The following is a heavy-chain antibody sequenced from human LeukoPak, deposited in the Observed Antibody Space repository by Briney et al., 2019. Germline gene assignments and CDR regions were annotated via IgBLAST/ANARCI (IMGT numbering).Heavy chain of an antibody. CDR1: GGSISSYY. J-gene: IGHJ3*02. CDR2: IYYSGST. V-gene: IGHV4-59*01. Sequence: SETLSLTCTVSGGSISSYYWSWIRQPPGKGLEWIGYIYYSGSTNYNPSLKSRVTISVDTSKNQSSLKLSSVTAADTAVYYCARDPIAVDAFDIWGQGTMVTVSS. D-gene: IGHD6-13*01. CDR3: ARDPIAVDAFDI.